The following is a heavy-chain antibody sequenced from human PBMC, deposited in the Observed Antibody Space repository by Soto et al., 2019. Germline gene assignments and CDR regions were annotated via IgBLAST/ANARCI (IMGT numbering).Heavy chain of an antibody. CDR2: INPSGGST. Sequence: GASVKVSCKASGYTFTSYYIHWVRQAPGQGLEWMGIINPSGGSTSYAQKFQDRVTVTRDTSTSTVYMELSSLRSEDTAVYYCARIPGMAVTGTSRGQGTPVTVSS. J-gene: IGHJ4*02. CDR3: ARIPGMAVTGTS. V-gene: IGHV1-46*01. CDR1: GYTFTSYY. D-gene: IGHD6-19*01.